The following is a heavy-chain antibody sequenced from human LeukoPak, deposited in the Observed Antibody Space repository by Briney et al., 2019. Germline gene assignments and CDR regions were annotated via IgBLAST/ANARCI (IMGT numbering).Heavy chain of an antibody. CDR2: INPDGSAT. D-gene: IGHD4-11*01. CDR1: GFTFGTYW. J-gene: IGHJ4*02. Sequence: GGSLRLSCAASGFTFGTYWMTWVRQAPGKGLEWEANINPDGSATYHVDSVKGRFTISRDNAKNSLYLQMISLRAEDTAVYYCARAINYNFDYWGQGTLVTVSS. V-gene: IGHV3-7*04. CDR3: ARAINYNFDY.